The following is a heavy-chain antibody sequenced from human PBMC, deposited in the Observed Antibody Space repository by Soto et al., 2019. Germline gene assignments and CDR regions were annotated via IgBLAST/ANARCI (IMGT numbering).Heavy chain of an antibody. D-gene: IGHD5-18*01. CDR3: ARLWGYSYGHKNYYYYGMDV. J-gene: IGHJ6*02. Sequence: LSLTCTVSGGSISSSSYYWGWIRQPPGKGLEWIGSIYYSGSTYYNPSLKSRVTISVDTSKNQFSLKLSSVTAADTAVYYCARLWGYSYGHKNYYYYGMDVWGQGTTVTVSS. CDR1: GGSISSSSYY. V-gene: IGHV4-39*01. CDR2: IYYSGST.